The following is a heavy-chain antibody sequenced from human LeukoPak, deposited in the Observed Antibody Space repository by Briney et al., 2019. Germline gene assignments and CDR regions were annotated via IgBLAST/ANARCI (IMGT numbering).Heavy chain of an antibody. D-gene: IGHD5-18*01. CDR1: GYTFTSYA. Sequence: SGKVSCKAAGYTFTSYAISWVRQAPGQGLEGRGGIIPIFGTANYAQKFQGRVTITADESTSTAYMELSSLRSEDTAVYYCARYSSGYSYGYYFDYWGQGTLVTVSS. CDR2: IIPIFGTA. V-gene: IGHV1-69*13. J-gene: IGHJ4*02. CDR3: ARYSSGYSYGYYFDY.